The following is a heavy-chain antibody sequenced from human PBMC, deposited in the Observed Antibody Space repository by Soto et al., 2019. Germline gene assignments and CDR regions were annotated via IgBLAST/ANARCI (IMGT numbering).Heavy chain of an antibody. J-gene: IGHJ3*02. D-gene: IGHD6-19*01. CDR3: AKITSGWPYDAFDI. CDR2: ISGTGGNT. CDR1: GFTFSSYA. V-gene: IGHV3-23*01. Sequence: GSLRLSCEASGFTFSSYAMSWVRQAPRKGLEWVSGISGTGGNTYYADSVKGRFTISRDNSKNTLYLQMNSLRAEDTAIYYCAKITSGWPYDAFDIWGQGTMVTVSS.